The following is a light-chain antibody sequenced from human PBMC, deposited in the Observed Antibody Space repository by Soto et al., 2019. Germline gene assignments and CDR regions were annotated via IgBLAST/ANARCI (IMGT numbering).Light chain of an antibody. V-gene: IGLV2-23*03. CDR2: EGS. CDR3: CLYAGSSTFGYV. J-gene: IGLJ1*01. CDR1: SSDVGSYNL. Sequence: QSVLTQPASVSGSPGQSITISCTGTSSDVGSYNLVSWYQQHPGKAPKLMIYEGSKRPSGVSNRFSGSESGNTASLTISGLQAEDEADYYCCLYAGSSTFGYVFGTGTKVTVL.